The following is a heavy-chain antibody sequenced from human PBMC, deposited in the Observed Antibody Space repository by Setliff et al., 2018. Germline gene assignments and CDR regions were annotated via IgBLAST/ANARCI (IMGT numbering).Heavy chain of an antibody. CDR1: GGTFSSYA. V-gene: IGHV1-69*10. Sequence: ASVKVSCKASGGTFSSYAISWVRQAPGQGLEWMGGIIPILGIANYAQKFQGRVTITTDESTSTAYMELSSLRSEDTAVYYCATFRRDGYNRDYWGQGTLVTVSS. J-gene: IGHJ4*02. CDR2: IIPILGIA. CDR3: ATFRRDGYNRDY. D-gene: IGHD5-12*01.